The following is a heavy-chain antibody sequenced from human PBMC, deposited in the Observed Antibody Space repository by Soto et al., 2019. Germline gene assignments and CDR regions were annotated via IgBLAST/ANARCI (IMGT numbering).Heavy chain of an antibody. V-gene: IGHV4-59*06. Sequence: SETLSLTCTVSGGSISSYYWSWIRQPPGKGLEWIGYIYYSGSTYYNPSLKSRVTISVDTSKNQFSLKLSSVTAADTAVYYCAGDKVDAYYYYYGMDVWGQGTTVTVSS. CDR1: GGSISSYY. CDR2: IYYSGST. CDR3: AGDKVDAYYYYYGMDV. J-gene: IGHJ6*02.